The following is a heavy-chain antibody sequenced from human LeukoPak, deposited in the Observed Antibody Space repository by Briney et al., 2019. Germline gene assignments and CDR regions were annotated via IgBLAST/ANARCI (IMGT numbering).Heavy chain of an antibody. CDR1: GFTFSSYW. V-gene: IGHV3-7*03. CDR3: AKGSGASRPYYLDY. J-gene: IGHJ4*02. Sequence: GGSLRHSCAASGFTFSSYWMSWVRQAPGKGLEWVANIKQDGSEKYYVDSVKGRFTISRDSSKSTLYLQMTSLTAEDTAVYYCAKGSGASRPYYLDYWGRGTLVTVSS. D-gene: IGHD3-10*01. CDR2: IKQDGSEK.